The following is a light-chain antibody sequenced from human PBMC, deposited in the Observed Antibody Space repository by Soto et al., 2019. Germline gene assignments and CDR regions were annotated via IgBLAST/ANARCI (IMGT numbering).Light chain of an antibody. V-gene: IGLV4-69*01. J-gene: IGLJ1*01. Sequence: QSVLTQSPSASASLGASVKLTCTLSSGYSSYAIAWHQQQPEKGPRYLMKLNSDGSHSKGDGIPDHFSGSSSGAERYLTISSLQSEDEADYYCQTWGTGIHYVFGTGTKVTVL. CDR2: LNSDGSH. CDR3: QTWGTGIHYV. CDR1: SGYSSYA.